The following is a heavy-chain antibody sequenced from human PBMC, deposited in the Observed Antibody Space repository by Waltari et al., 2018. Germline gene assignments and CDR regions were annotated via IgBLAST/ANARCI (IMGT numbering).Heavy chain of an antibody. V-gene: IGHV4-39*01. CDR3: ARYWVSGGFHFDY. CDR2: INYSGTT. Sequence: QLQLQESGPGLVKPSETLSLTCTVSGGSISSDTYYWSWIHQPPGKGLEWIASINYSGTTYYNPSLKGRVTISIDTSKNQFSLELNSVTAADTAVYYCARYWVSGGFHFDYWGQGALVTVSS. D-gene: IGHD2-8*02. CDR1: GGSISSDTYY. J-gene: IGHJ4*02.